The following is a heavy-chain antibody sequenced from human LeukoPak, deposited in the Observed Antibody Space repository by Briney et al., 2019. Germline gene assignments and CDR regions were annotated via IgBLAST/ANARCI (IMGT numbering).Heavy chain of an antibody. CDR2: NYPGDSDN. V-gene: IGHV5-51*07. D-gene: IGHD5-24*01. CDR3: ARPRMSGYKAGHDAFDI. CDR1: GYSITNYW. J-gene: IGHJ3*02. Sequence: GESLNTSSKASGYSITNYWICGRHHLPGRRVGWWGINYPGDSDNRYSPSFQGQITNSADKSIRTSYMQWSSLEASATAMYYCARPRMSGYKAGHDAFDIWGQGTMVTVSS.